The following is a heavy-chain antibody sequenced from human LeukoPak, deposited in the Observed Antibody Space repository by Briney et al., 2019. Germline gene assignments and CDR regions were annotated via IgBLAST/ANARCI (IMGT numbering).Heavy chain of an antibody. CDR3: ARHLSSGWSDI. CDR1: GASISTYH. CDR2: ISNDGGT. V-gene: IGHV4-59*08. Sequence: PSETLSLTCTVSGASISTYHWAWIRQPPGKGLESIGYISNDGGTNYNPPLKGRVVISVDTSKNHFSLTLTSVTAADTAVYFCARHLSSGWSDIWGQGTLVTVSS. J-gene: IGHJ5*02. D-gene: IGHD6-19*01.